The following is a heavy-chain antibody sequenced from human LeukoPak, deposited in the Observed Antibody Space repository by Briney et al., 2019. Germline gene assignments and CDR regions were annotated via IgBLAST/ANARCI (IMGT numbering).Heavy chain of an antibody. J-gene: IGHJ4*02. CDR2: INHSGST. CDR3: AGRIAVAGGDY. CDR1: GGSFSGCY. D-gene: IGHD6-19*01. Sequence: SEILSLTCAVYGGSFSGCYWSWIRQPPGKGLEWIGEINHSGSTNYNPSLKSRVTISVDTSKNQFSLKLSSVTAADTAVYYCAGRIAVAGGDYWGQGTLVTVSS. V-gene: IGHV4-34*01.